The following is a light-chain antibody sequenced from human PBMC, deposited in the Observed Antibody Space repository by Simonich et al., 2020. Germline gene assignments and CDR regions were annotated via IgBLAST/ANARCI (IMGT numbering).Light chain of an antibody. V-gene: IGLV2-14*01. Sequence: QSALTQPASVSGSPGQSITISCTGTSSDVGGYNYVSWYQQHPVKAPKLMIYDVSNGPSGVSNRFSGSKSGNTASLTISGLQAEDEADYYCRSYTSSSTWVFGGGTKLTVL. J-gene: IGLJ3*02. CDR2: DVS. CDR3: RSYTSSSTWV. CDR1: SSDVGGYNY.